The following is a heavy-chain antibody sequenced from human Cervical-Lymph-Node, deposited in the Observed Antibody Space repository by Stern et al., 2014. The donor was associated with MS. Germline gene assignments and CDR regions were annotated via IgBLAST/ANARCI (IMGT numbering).Heavy chain of an antibody. CDR3: ARERILEGLDY. CDR1: GFTFSSYG. Sequence: VQLLESGGGVVQPGRSLRLSCAASGFTFSSYGMHWVRQAPGKGLEWVAVIWYDGSNKYYADSVKGRFTISRDNSKNTLYLQMNSLRAEDTAVYYCARERILEGLDYWGQGTLVTVSS. CDR2: IWYDGSNK. D-gene: IGHD3-3*01. V-gene: IGHV3-33*01. J-gene: IGHJ4*02.